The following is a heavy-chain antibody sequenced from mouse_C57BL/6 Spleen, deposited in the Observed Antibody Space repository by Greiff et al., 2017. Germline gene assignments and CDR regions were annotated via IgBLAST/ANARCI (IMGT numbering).Heavy chain of an antibody. V-gene: IGHV2-2*01. CDR1: GFSLTSYG. J-gene: IGHJ3*01. D-gene: IGHD1-1*01. Sequence: VQLQQSGPGLVQPSQSLSITCTVSGFSLTSYGVHWVRQSPGKGLEWLGVIWSGGSTDYNAAFISGLSISKDNSKSHVFFTMNSLQADDTAIYYCATPYGSLSWFAYWGQGTLVTVSA. CDR3: ATPYGSLSWFAY. CDR2: IWSGGST.